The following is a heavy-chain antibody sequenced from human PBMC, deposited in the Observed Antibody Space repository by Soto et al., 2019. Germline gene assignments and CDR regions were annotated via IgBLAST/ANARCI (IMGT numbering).Heavy chain of an antibody. V-gene: IGHV4-34*01. J-gene: IGHJ6*03. Sequence: SETLSLTCAVYGGSFSGYYWSWIRQPPGKGLEWIGEINHSGSTNYNPSLKSRVTISVDTSKNQFSLKLSSVTAADTAVYYCARGRSGYARDYYYYMDVWGKGTTVTVS. D-gene: IGHD5-12*01. CDR2: INHSGST. CDR3: ARGRSGYARDYYYYMDV. CDR1: GGSFSGYY.